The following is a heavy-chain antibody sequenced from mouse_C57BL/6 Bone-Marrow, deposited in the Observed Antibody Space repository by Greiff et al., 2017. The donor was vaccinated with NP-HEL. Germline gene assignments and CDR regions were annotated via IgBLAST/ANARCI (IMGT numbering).Heavy chain of an antibody. Sequence: EVQLQQSGAELVRPGASVKLSCTASGFNIKDDYMHWVKQRPEQGLEWIGWIDPENGDTEYASKFQGKATITADTSSNTAYLQLSSLTSEDTAVYYCLYDYAWFAYWGQGTLVTVSA. CDR3: LYDYAWFAY. J-gene: IGHJ3*01. D-gene: IGHD2-4*01. CDR2: IDPENGDT. CDR1: GFNIKDDY. V-gene: IGHV14-4*01.